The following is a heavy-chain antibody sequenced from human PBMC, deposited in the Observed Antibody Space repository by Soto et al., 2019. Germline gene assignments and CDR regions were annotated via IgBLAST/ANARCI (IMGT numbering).Heavy chain of an antibody. CDR3: VSGSFPNWFDP. J-gene: IGHJ5*02. CDR1: GFSLSTTGAG. CDR2: LYWDDDK. Sequence: QITLKESGPTLVKHTQTLTLTCTFSGFSLSTTGAGVGWIRQPPGEALEWLALLYWDDDKTYSPSLKSRLTITKDTSKNQVILTMTNMDPVDTATYYCVSGSFPNWFDPWGQGTLVTVSS. V-gene: IGHV2-5*02. D-gene: IGHD3-10*01.